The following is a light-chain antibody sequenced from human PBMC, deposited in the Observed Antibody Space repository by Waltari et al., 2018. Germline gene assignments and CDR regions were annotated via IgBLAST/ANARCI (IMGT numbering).Light chain of an antibody. V-gene: IGLV1-40*01. CDR1: TSNIGADYG. CDR2: DNT. Sequence: QPVLTQPPSVSGATGQRVTISCTGSTSNIGADYGANRYQQLPGTAPKLLIFDNTNRPSGVPYRFAGSRSGTSASLAIAGLQAEDEADYYCQSYDSSLFGVFGGGTKVTVL. CDR3: QSYDSSLFGV. J-gene: IGLJ3*02.